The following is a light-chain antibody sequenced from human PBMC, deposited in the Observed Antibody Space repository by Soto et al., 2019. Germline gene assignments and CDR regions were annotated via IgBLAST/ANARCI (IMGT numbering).Light chain of an antibody. J-gene: IGKJ1*01. V-gene: IGKV3-15*01. Sequence: ILMTQSPATLSVSPGERATLSCRASHSVSNNLAWYQQKPGQAPRLLIYDASTRATGIPARFSGSGSWTEFILTISGLQSADFAVSYCQQYNNWPPWTFGQGTKVEIK. CDR2: DAS. CDR3: QQYNNWPPWT. CDR1: HSVSNN.